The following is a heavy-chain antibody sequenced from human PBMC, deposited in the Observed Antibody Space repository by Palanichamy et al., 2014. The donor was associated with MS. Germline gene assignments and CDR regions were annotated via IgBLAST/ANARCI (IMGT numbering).Heavy chain of an antibody. CDR3: AHETPYGDAFDY. Sequence: DDKRYSPSLKSRLTITKDTSKDQVVLTMTNMDPVDTATYFCAHETPYGDAFDYWGQGTLVTVSS. CDR2: DDK. D-gene: IGHD4-17*01. J-gene: IGHJ4*02. V-gene: IGHV2-5*01.